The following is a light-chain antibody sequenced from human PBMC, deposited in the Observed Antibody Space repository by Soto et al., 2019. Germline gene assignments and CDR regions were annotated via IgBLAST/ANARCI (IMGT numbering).Light chain of an antibody. V-gene: IGLV2-14*01. CDR2: DVS. CDR3: CSYTSSSTVL. J-gene: IGLJ2*01. CDR1: SSDVGVYDF. Sequence: QSALTQPASVSGSPGQSIPISCTGTSSDVGVYDFVSWYQQHPAKAPKLLIYDVSYRPSGVSDRFSGSKSGNTASLTISGLQAEDEADYYCCSYTSSSTVLFGGGTKVTVL.